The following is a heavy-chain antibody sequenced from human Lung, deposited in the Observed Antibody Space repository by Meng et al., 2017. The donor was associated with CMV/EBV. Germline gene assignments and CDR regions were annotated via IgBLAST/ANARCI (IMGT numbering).Heavy chain of an antibody. CDR1: GCTFSSYT. D-gene: IGHD2-2*01. V-gene: IGHV1-69*02. J-gene: IGHJ6*02. CDR2: IIPILGIA. Sequence: SXXVSXKASGCTFSSYTISWVRQAPGQGLEWMGRIIPILGIANYAQKFQGRVTITADKSTSTAYMELSSLRSEDTAVYYCARAFIVVVPAAIGPPYGMDVWXQGTTVTVSS. CDR3: ARAFIVVVPAAIGPPYGMDV.